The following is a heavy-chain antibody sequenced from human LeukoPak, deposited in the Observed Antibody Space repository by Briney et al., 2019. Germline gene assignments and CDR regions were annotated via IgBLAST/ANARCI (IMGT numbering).Heavy chain of an antibody. CDR2: IIPIFGTA. Sequence: SVKVSCKVSGYXLTELSIHWVRQAPGKGLEWVGWIIPIFGTANYAQKLQGRVRITADESTSTAYMELSSLRSEDTAVYYCACEVGATAFYWGQGTLVTVSS. CDR1: GYXLTELS. D-gene: IGHD1-26*01. J-gene: IGHJ4*02. V-gene: IGHV1-69*13. CDR3: ACEVGATAFY.